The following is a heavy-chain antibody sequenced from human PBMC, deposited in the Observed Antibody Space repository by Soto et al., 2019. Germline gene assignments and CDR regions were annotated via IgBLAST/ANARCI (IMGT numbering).Heavy chain of an antibody. Sequence: SETLPLTWAVYGGSFSGYSWSWIRQPPGTGLEWIGEINHSGSTNYNPSLKSRVTISVDTSKNQFSLKLTSVTAADTAVYYCARDKITGLFDYWGQGTLVTVSS. CDR1: GGSFSGYS. D-gene: IGHD2-8*02. CDR3: ARDKITGLFDY. CDR2: INHSGST. J-gene: IGHJ4*02. V-gene: IGHV4-34*01.